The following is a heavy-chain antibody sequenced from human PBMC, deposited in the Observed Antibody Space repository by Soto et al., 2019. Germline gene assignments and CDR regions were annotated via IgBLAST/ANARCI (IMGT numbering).Heavy chain of an antibody. D-gene: IGHD3-22*01. Sequence: SFKVSCKASGYTFTSYYMHWVLQAPGQVLEWMGIINPSGGSTSYAQKFQGRVTMTRDTSTSTVYMELSSLRSEDTAVYYCARDTLPAIYYYDSSGLIDYWGQGTLVTVSS. CDR3: ARDTLPAIYYYDSSGLIDY. J-gene: IGHJ4*02. CDR1: GYTFTSYY. CDR2: INPSGGST. V-gene: IGHV1-46*01.